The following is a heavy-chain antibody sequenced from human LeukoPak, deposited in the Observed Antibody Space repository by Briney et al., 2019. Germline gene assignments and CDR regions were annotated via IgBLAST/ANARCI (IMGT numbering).Heavy chain of an antibody. CDR2: ISGSGGST. CDR1: GFTFTSFG. V-gene: IGHV3-23*01. Sequence: GGSLRLSCAASGFTFTSFGMSWVRQAPGKGLEWVSTISGSGGSTYYADSVKGRFTISRDNSKDTLYLQMNTLRAEDTAVYYCAKASRFGYSYGPREYFYYMDVWGKGTTVTISS. D-gene: IGHD5-18*01. J-gene: IGHJ6*03. CDR3: AKASRFGYSYGPREYFYYMDV.